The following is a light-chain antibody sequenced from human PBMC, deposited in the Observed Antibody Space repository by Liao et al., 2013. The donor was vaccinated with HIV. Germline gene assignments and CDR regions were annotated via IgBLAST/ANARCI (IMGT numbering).Light chain of an antibody. CDR2: YDT. V-gene: IGLV3-21*04. J-gene: IGLJ2*01. Sequence: SYVLTQPPSVSVAPGKTANITCGGNNIGSKSVHWYQLKPGQAPVLVIYYDTNRASGIPERFSASDSGATATLTIRRVEVGDEADYYCQVWDNSVDRVVFGGGTKLTVL. CDR3: QVWDNSVDRVV. CDR1: NIGSKS.